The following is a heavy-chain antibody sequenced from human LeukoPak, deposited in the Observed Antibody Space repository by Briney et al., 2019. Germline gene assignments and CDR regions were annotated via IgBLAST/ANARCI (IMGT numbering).Heavy chain of an antibody. CDR3: ASVPGIAAAG. V-gene: IGHV3-21*01. CDR1: GFTFGSYS. J-gene: IGHJ4*02. Sequence: GGSLRLSCAASGFTFGSYSMNWVRQAPGKGLEWVSSISSSSSYIYYADSVKGRFTISRDNAKNSLYLQMNSLRAEDTAVYYCASVPGIAAAGWGQGTLVTVSS. D-gene: IGHD6-13*01. CDR2: ISSSSSYI.